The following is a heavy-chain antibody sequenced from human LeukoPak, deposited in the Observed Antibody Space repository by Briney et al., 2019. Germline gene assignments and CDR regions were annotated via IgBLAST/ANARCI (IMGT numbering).Heavy chain of an antibody. CDR3: VRDVWGDRDGFFDN. CDR2: INSDGTST. J-gene: IGHJ4*02. V-gene: IGHV3-74*01. Sequence: GGSLRLSCVASEFTFSNYWIHWVRQAPGRGLVWVSRINSDGTSTIYAGSVKGRFTISRDNAKSTLYLQMNSLRAEDTAVYYCVRDVWGDRDGFFDNWGQGTLVTVSS. D-gene: IGHD5-24*01. CDR1: EFTFSNYW.